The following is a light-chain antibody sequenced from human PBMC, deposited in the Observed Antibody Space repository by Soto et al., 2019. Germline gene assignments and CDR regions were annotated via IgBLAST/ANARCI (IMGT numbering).Light chain of an antibody. CDR3: SSYTTRNSVI. J-gene: IGLJ2*01. CDR1: TSDVGDYNY. V-gene: IGLV2-14*01. Sequence: QSALTQPASVSGSPGQSITISCTATTSDVGDYNYVSWYQQYPGKAPKPIIYNVSNRPSGVSNRFSGSKSGDTASLTISGLQAEDEADYYCSSYTTRNSVISGGGTKVTVL. CDR2: NVS.